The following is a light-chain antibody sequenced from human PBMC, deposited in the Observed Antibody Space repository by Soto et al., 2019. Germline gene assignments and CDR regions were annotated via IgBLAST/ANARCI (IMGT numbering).Light chain of an antibody. J-gene: IGKJ3*01. CDR2: DAS. V-gene: IGKV1-33*01. CDR3: QPYDNLPFT. Sequence: DIQMTQSPSSLSASVGDRVTITCQASQDISHYLNWYQQKPGKAPKLLIYDASNLETRVPSRFSGSGSGTDFTFTISSLQPDDIATYYCQPYDNLPFTFGPGTKGDIK. CDR1: QDISHY.